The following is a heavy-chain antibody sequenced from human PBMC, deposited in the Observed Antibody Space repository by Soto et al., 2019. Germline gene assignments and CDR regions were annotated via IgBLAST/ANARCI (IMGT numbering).Heavy chain of an antibody. CDR2: IYYSGST. J-gene: IGHJ5*02. CDR1: GGSISSSSYY. CDR3: ARSEPYTNWFDP. V-gene: IGHV4-39*01. D-gene: IGHD1-26*01. Sequence: QLQLQESGPGLVKPSETLSLTCSVSGGSISSSSYYWGWIRQPPGKGLEWIGNIYYSGSTYYNPSLKSRVTISVDTSKNQCSLKLSSVTAADTAVYYCARSEPYTNWFDPWGQGTLVTVSS.